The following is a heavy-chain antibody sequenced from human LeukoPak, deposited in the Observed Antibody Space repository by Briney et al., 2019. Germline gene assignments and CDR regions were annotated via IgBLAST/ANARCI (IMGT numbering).Heavy chain of an antibody. CDR1: GGSISSYY. CDR2: IYYSGST. J-gene: IGHJ4*02. Sequence: PSETLSLTCTVSGGSISSYYWSWIRQPPGKGPEWIGYIYYSGSTNYNPSLKSRVTISVDTSKNQFSLKLSSVTAADTAVYYCARWAWGVFDYWGQGTLVTVSS. D-gene: IGHD3-16*01. V-gene: IGHV4-59*01. CDR3: ARWAWGVFDY.